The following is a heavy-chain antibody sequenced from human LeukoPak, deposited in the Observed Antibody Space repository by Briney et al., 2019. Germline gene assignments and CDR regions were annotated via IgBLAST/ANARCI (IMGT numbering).Heavy chain of an antibody. V-gene: IGHV3-7*01. D-gene: IGHD3-3*01. J-gene: IGHJ4*02. CDR1: GFTFWSYW. CDR2: IKQDGSEK. CDR3: ARGYDFWSGYYFDY. Sequence: PGGSLRIFFGASGFTFWSYWMSLGRQAPGKGLEGVAKIKQDGSEKYYVDSVKGRFTISRDNAKNSLYLQMNSLRAEDTAVYYCARGYDFWSGYYFDYWGQGTLVTVSS.